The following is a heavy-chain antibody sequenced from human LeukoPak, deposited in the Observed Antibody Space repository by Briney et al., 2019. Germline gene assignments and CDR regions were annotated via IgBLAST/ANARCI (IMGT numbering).Heavy chain of an antibody. CDR1: GYTFTGYY. CDR2: IIPIFGTA. V-gene: IGHV1-69*13. J-gene: IGHJ5*02. D-gene: IGHD3-10*01. CDR3: ARDGPARITMVRGVIFDP. Sequence: ASVKVSCKASGYTFTGYYMHWVRQAPGQGLEWMGGIIPIFGTANYAQKFQGRVTITADESTSTAYMELSSLRSEDTAVYYCARDGPARITMVRGVIFDPWGQGTLVTVSS.